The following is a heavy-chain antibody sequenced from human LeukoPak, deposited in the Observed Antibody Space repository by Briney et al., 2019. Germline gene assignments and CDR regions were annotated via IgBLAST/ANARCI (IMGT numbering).Heavy chain of an antibody. J-gene: IGHJ5*02. CDR3: ARDGSGSYVLGWFDP. CDR1: GGTFNSYA. V-gene: IGHV1-69*01. CDR2: IIPVFGTT. Sequence: SVTVSCKASGGTFNSYAISWVRQAPGQGLEWMGGIIPVFGTTNYAQKFQGRVTITADESTSTTYMEMSSLRFEDTAVYYCARDGSGSYVLGWFDPWGQGTLVTVSS. D-gene: IGHD1-26*01.